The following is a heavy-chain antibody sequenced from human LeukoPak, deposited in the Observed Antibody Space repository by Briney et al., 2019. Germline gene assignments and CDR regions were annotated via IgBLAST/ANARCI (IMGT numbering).Heavy chain of an antibody. CDR1: GGTFSSYA. Sequence: ASVKVSCKASGGTFSSYAISWVRQAPGQGLEWMGGIIPIFGTANYAQKFQGRVTITTDESTSTAYVELSSLRSEDTAVYYCARAGRGSYLRGSLNYWGQGTLVTVSS. D-gene: IGHD1-26*01. J-gene: IGHJ4*02. V-gene: IGHV1-69*05. CDR2: IIPIFGTA. CDR3: ARAGRGSYLRGSLNY.